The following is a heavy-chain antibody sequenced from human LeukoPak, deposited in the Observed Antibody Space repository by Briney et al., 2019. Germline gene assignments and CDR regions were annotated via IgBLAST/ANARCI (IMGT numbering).Heavy chain of an antibody. CDR2: IKPSNGDT. CDR3: ASPPLSSAMFYAH. D-gene: IGHD3-22*01. CDR1: GYNFSGHY. J-gene: IGHJ4*02. V-gene: IGHV1-2*02. Sequence: ASVTVSCKASGYNFSGHYMHWVRQAPGQGLEWMGWIKPSNGDTKYAQNFQGRVTMTRDTSISTAYMDLNSLRSDDTAVYYCASPPLSSAMFYAHWGQGTLVTVSS.